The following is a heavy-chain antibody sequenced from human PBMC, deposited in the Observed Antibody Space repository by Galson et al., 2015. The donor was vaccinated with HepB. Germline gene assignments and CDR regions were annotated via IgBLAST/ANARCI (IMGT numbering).Heavy chain of an antibody. CDR1: GFTFSNYA. V-gene: IGHV3-23*01. D-gene: IGHD2-15*01. CDR2: ISNSGGST. CDR3: AKGWGYYGYDGMDV. J-gene: IGHJ6*01. Sequence: SLRLSCAASGFTFSNYAMSWVRQAPGKGLEWVSTISNSGGSTYYADSEKGRFTISRDNSENTLYLQMNSLRAEDTALYYCAKGWGYYGYDGMDVWGQGTTVTVSS.